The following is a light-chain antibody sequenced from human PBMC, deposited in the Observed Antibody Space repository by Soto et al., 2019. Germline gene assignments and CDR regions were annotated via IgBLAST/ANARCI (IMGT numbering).Light chain of an antibody. CDR2: EVN. Sequence: ALAQPASVSGSPGQSITISCTGTSSNVGSYKLVSWYQQHPGKAPKLMIFEVNKRPSGVSDRFSGSKSGNTASLTVSGLQAEDEADYYCTSYATGDTFPFGGGTKVTVL. J-gene: IGLJ2*01. V-gene: IGLV2-14*02. CDR1: SSNVGSYKL. CDR3: TSYATGDTFP.